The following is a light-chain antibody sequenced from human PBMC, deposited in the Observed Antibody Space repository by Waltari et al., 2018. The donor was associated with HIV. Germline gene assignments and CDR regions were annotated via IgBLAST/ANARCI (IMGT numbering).Light chain of an antibody. CDR3: MQSMELPPWT. V-gene: IGKV2D-29*01. J-gene: IGKJ2*02. Sequence: IAMTQPSSPLSVAPGQPASITCKSSQGLLPSDGRTYLYWYLQRPGQPPHVLIYEVSNRCSGVPVRFSGSGSVTDFTLKISRVEAADAGVYYCMQSMELPPWTFGQGTKLEIK. CDR2: EVS. CDR1: QGLLPSDGRTY.